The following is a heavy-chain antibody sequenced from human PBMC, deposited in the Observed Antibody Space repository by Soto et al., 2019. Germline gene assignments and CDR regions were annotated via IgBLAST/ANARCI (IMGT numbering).Heavy chain of an antibody. CDR2: ISYDGYNK. CDR1: GFTFSSYA. D-gene: IGHD2-15*01. CDR3: ARGPYCSGGTCFGSQSAFDI. V-gene: IGHV3-30-3*01. J-gene: IGHJ3*02. Sequence: QVQLVESGGGVVQPGTSLRLSCAASGFTFSSYAMHWVRQAPGKGLEWVAVISYDGYNKYYADSVKGRFTISRDNSKNLLYLQMNSLRAEDTAVYYCARGPYCSGGTCFGSQSAFDIWGQGTMVTVSS.